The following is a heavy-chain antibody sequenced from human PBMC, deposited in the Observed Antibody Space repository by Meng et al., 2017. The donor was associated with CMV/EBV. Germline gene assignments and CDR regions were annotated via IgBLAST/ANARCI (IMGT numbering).Heavy chain of an antibody. CDR1: GGSFSGYY. CDR3: ASSTVVTDLDY. D-gene: IGHD4-23*01. J-gene: IGHJ4*02. Sequence: SETLSLTCAVYGGSFSGYYWSWIRQPPGKGLEWIGEINHSGSTNYNPSLKSRVTIPVDTSKNQFSLKLSSVTAADTGVYYCASSTVVTDLDYWGQGTLVTVSS. V-gene: IGHV4-34*01. CDR2: INHSGST.